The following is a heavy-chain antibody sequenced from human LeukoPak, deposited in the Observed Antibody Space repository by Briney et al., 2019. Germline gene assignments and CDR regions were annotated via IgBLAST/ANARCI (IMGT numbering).Heavy chain of an antibody. J-gene: IGHJ6*02. V-gene: IGHV3-53*01. CDR3: ARDRPLYGMDV. CDR1: GFSVSNSY. CDR2: IYSGGGT. Sequence: GGSLRLSCAASGFSVSNSYMSWVRQAPGKGLDWVSVIYSGGGTFHSDSVKGRFTVSGDYSKNTLYLQMNSLRAEDTAVYYCARDRPLYGMDVWGQGTTVTVSS.